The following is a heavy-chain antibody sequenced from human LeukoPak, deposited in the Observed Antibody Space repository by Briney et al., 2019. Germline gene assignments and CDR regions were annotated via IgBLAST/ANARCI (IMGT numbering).Heavy chain of an antibody. CDR3: ARGIWSATRVDYYLDN. J-gene: IGHJ4*02. CDR2: INAGNGHT. Sequence: GASVKVSCKASGYTFSGYAIHWVRQAPGQRFEWMGCINAGNGHTKYSQNFQGRVTITRDSSANIVYMELSSLTSEDTAVYYCARGIWSATRVDYYLDNWGQGTLVTVSS. CDR1: GYTFSGYA. D-gene: IGHD5-24*01. V-gene: IGHV1-3*01.